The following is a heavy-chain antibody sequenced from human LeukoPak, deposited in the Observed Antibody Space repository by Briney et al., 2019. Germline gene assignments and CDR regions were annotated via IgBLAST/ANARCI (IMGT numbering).Heavy chain of an antibody. CDR1: GFTFSSYG. D-gene: IGHD2-2*01. J-gene: IGHJ4*02. Sequence: GRSLRLSCAASGFTFSSYGMHWVRQAPGKGLEWVAVISYDGSNKYYADSAKDRFTISRDNSKNTLYLQMNSLRAEDTAVDYCVNPASYWGQGTLDSVS. CDR3: VNPASY. CDR2: ISYDGSNK. V-gene: IGHV3-30*18.